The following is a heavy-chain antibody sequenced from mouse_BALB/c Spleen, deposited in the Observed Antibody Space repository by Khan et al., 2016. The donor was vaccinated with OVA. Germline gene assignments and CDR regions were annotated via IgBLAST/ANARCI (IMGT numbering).Heavy chain of an antibody. CDR2: IDPANGNT. V-gene: IGHV14-3*02. J-gene: IGHJ2*01. D-gene: IGHD1-1*01. Sequence: VQLQQSGAELVKPGASVKLSCTASGFNIKDTYMHWVKQRPEQGLEWIGRIDPANGNTKYDPKFQGKATITADTSSNTAYLQLSSLTSEGTAVDYCATYFFGSSRYFDYWGQGTTLTVSS. CDR1: GFNIKDTY. CDR3: ATYFFGSSRYFDY.